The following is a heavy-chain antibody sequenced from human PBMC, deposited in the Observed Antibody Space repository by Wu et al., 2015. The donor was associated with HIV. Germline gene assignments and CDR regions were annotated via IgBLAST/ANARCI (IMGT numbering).Heavy chain of an antibody. V-gene: IGHV1-2*02. Sequence: QIQLVQSGAEVKKPGASVKVSCKASGYTFTGYYIHWVRQAPGQGLEWMGWINSNSGDTNHAQKFQGRVTMTRDTSISTAYMELSSLRSEDTAVYYCASTYYYDSRVSGAFDIWGQGTMVTSLQ. J-gene: IGHJ3*02. CDR3: ASTYYYDSRVSGAFDI. CDR1: GYTFTGYY. D-gene: IGHD3-22*01. CDR2: INSNSGDT.